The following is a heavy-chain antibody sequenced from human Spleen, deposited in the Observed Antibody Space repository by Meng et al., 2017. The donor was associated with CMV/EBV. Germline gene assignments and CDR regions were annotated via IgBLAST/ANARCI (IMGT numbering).Heavy chain of an antibody. D-gene: IGHD3-3*01. CDR3: AALGAFWSGYQNY. V-gene: IGHV1-2*07. CDR2: INPNNGDT. Sequence: CKASGYTFTGDYMHWVRQAPGQGLEWMGWINPNNGDTNYALEFQGRVTMTRDTSISTAYMELRRLRSDDTAVYYCAALGAFWSGYQNYWGQGTLVTVSS. J-gene: IGHJ4*02. CDR1: GYTFTGDY.